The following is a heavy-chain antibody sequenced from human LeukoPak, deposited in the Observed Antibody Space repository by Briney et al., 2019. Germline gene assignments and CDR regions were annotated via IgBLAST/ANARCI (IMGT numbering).Heavy chain of an antibody. V-gene: IGHV3-23*01. D-gene: IGHD6-19*01. CDR2: ISGSGGST. J-gene: IGHJ4*02. CDR3: AKLDPSRIAVPD. Sequence: GGSLRLSCAASGFTFSSYAMSWVRQAPGKGLEWVSAISGSGGSTYYADFVMGRFTISRDNSKNTLYLQMNSLRAEDTAVYYCAKLDPSRIAVPDWGQGTLVTVSS. CDR1: GFTFSSYA.